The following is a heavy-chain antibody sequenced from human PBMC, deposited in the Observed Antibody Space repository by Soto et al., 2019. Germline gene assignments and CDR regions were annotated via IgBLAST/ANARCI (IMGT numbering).Heavy chain of an antibody. D-gene: IGHD2-15*01. CDR2: ISYSRST. V-gene: IGHV4-59*01. Sequence: SETLSLTCTVSGGSMSSYYWTWLRQSPGRGLEWIGYISYSRSTYYNPSLKSRVTISADTSKNQFSLRMNSVIAADTAVYYCARADPDASVGYWGQGTLVTVSS. J-gene: IGHJ4*02. CDR3: ARADPDASVGY. CDR1: GGSMSSYY.